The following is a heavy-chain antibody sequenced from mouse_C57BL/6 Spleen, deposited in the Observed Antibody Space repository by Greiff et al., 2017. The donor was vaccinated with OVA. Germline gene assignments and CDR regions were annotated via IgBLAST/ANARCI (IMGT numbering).Heavy chain of an antibody. Sequence: QVQLQQPGAELVMPGASVKLSCKASGYTFTSYWMHWVKQRPGQGLEWIGVIDPSDSDTNYNQKFKGKSTLTADKSSSTAYMQLSSLTSEDTAIYYCARRGDNWYMDDWGKGTSVTVSS. V-gene: IGHV1-69*01. J-gene: IGHJ4*01. CDR1: GYTFTSYW. CDR3: ARRGDNWYMDD. D-gene: IGHD4-1*02. CDR2: IDPSDSDT.